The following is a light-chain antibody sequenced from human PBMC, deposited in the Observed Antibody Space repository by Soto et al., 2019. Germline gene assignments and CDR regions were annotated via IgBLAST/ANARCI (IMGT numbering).Light chain of an antibody. CDR1: QSISSW. Sequence: QLTQSPSTVSATVGDRVTFTCRASQSISSWLAWYQQKPGKAPKLLLYDASTLQSGVPSRFSGSGSGTDFTLTISRLHPDDFATYYCQQYNTYPWTFGQGSKADI. J-gene: IGKJ1*01. V-gene: IGKV1-5*01. CDR3: QQYNTYPWT. CDR2: DAS.